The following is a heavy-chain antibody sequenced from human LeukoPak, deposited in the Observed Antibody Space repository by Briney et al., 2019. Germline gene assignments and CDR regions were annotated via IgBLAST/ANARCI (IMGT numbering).Heavy chain of an antibody. Sequence: SETLSLTCTVSGGSISSYYWSWIRQPPGKGLEWIGYIYYSGSTNYNPSLKSRVTISADTSKNQFSLKLSSVTAADTAVYYCARGGDCSSTSCYYYYYGMDVWGQGTTVTVSS. CDR2: IYYSGST. CDR3: ARGGDCSSTSCYYYYYGMDV. J-gene: IGHJ6*02. V-gene: IGHV4-59*01. D-gene: IGHD2-2*01. CDR1: GGSISSYY.